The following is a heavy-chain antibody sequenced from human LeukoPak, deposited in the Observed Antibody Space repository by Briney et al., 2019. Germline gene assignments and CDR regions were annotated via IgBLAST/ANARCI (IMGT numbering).Heavy chain of an antibody. CDR3: VKHGSGWSFDY. V-gene: IGHV4-59*02. Sequence: SETLSLTCTVSSASVSNYYWGWIGQSPGKGLEWIGYIQNTGDTTYNPSLKSRVSISKDMSNNQFSLQLRSVTAADTAVYYCVKHGSGWSFDYWGQGTLVTVS. CDR1: SASVSNYY. D-gene: IGHD6-19*01. CDR2: IQNTGDT. J-gene: IGHJ4*02.